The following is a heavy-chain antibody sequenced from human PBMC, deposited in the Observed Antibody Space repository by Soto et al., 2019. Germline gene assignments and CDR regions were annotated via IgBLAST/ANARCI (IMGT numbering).Heavy chain of an antibody. CDR1: GYTFTSYG. D-gene: IGHD3-9*01. V-gene: IGHV1-18*04. J-gene: IGHJ5*02. Sequence: ASVKVSCKASGYTFTSYGISWVRQAPGQGLEWMGWISAYNGNTNYAQKLQGRVTMTTDTSTSTAYMELRSLRSDDTAVYYCAREGYDILTGRGWFDPWGQGTLVTSPQ. CDR3: AREGYDILTGRGWFDP. CDR2: ISAYNGNT.